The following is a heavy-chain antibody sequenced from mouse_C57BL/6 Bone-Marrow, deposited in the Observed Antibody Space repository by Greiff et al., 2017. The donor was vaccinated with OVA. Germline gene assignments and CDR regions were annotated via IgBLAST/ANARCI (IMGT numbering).Heavy chain of an antibody. J-gene: IGHJ2*01. V-gene: IGHV1-7*01. Sequence: VQGVESGAELAKPGASVKLSCKASGYTFTSYWMHWVKQRPGQGLEWIGYINPSSGYTKYNQKFKDKATLTADKSSSTAYMQLSSLTYEDSAVYYCARMYYGSSLLDYWGQGTTLTVSS. CDR2: INPSSGYT. D-gene: IGHD1-1*01. CDR1: GYTFTSYW. CDR3: ARMYYGSSLLDY.